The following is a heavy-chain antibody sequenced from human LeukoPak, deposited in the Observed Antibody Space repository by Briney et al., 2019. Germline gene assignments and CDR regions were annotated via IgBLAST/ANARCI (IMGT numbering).Heavy chain of an antibody. CDR2: ISSSSSYI. Sequence: GGSLRLSCAASGFTFSSYSMNWVRQAPGKGLEWVSSISSSSSYIYYAHSVKGRFTISRDNAKNSLYLQMNSLRAEDTAVYYCARDWGRVGAFDIWGQGTMVTVSS. V-gene: IGHV3-21*01. D-gene: IGHD7-27*01. CDR1: GFTFSSYS. CDR3: ARDWGRVGAFDI. J-gene: IGHJ3*02.